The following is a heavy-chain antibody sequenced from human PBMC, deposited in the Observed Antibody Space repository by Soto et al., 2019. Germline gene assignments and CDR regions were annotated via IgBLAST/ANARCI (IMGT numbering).Heavy chain of an antibody. V-gene: IGHV4-31*03. Sequence: PSESLSLTCTVSGGSISSGGYYWSWIRQHPGKGLEWIGYIYYSGSTYYNPSLKSRVTISVDTSKNQFSLKLSSVTAADTAVYYCARDRRAGFDYWGQGTLVTVSS. J-gene: IGHJ4*02. CDR1: GGSISSGGYY. D-gene: IGHD3-10*01. CDR3: ARDRRAGFDY. CDR2: IYYSGST.